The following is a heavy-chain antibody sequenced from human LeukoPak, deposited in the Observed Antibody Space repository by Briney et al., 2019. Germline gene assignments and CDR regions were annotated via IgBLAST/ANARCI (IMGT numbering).Heavy chain of an antibody. D-gene: IGHD3-22*01. V-gene: IGHV4-59*01. Sequence: SETLSLTCTVSGGSIISYYWSWIRQPPGKGLEWIGYIYYSGSTNYNPSLKSRITTSVDTSKNQFSLKLSSVTAADTAVYFCARGADYYDSSGYYQYYFDYWGQGTLVTVSS. J-gene: IGHJ4*02. CDR1: GGSIISYY. CDR2: IYYSGST. CDR3: ARGADYYDSSGYYQYYFDY.